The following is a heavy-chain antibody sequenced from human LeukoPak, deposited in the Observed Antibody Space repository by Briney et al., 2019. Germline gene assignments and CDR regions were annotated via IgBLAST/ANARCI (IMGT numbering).Heavy chain of an antibody. D-gene: IGHD3-10*01. J-gene: IGHJ4*02. CDR3: ARVGGSSDLDY. Sequence: GGSLRLSCAASGFTFSTYWMHWVRQAPGKGRVWVSRIDTDGSSTIYADSEKGRFNICRENAKNTLYLQMNSLRAEDTAVYYCARVGGSSDLDYWGQGTLVTVSS. V-gene: IGHV3-74*01. CDR2: IDTDGSST. CDR1: GFTFSTYW.